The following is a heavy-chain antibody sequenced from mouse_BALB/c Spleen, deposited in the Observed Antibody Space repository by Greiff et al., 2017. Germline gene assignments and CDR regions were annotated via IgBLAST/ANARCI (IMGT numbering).Heavy chain of an antibody. V-gene: IGHV1-4*01. CDR1: GYTFTSYT. Sequence: VKLQESGAELARPGASVKMSCKASGYTFTSYTMHWVKQRPGQGLEWIGYINPSSGYTNYNQKFKDKATLTADKSSSTAYMQLSSLTSEDSAVYYCARWYDYDGYAMDYWGQGTSVTVSS. D-gene: IGHD2-4*01. CDR2: INPSSGYT. J-gene: IGHJ4*01. CDR3: ARWYDYDGYAMDY.